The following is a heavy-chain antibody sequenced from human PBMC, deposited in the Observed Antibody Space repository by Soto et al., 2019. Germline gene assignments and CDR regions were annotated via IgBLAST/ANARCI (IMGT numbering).Heavy chain of an antibody. V-gene: IGHV3-23*01. CDR3: AKVSSSWYAGFFDL. CDR1: GFTFSRHA. D-gene: IGHD6-13*01. J-gene: IGHJ4*02. Sequence: GGSLRLTCTASGFTFSRHAMTWVRQAPGKGLEWVSGLSDSGGSIYYADSVKGRFTISRDNSMNTLYLQMNTLRAEDTAIYYCAKVSSSWYAGFFDLWGQGTLVTVSS. CDR2: LSDSGGSI.